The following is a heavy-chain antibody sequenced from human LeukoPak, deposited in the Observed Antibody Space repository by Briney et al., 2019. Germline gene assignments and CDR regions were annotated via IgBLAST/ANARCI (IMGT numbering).Heavy chain of an antibody. D-gene: IGHD2-2*01. CDR2: IYYSGST. V-gene: IGHV4-59*05. J-gene: IGHJ4*02. CDR1: GFTVSTNY. Sequence: GSLRLSCAASGFTVSTNYMTWIRQPPGKGLEWIGSIYYSGSTYYNPSLKSRVTISVDTSKNQFSLKLSSVTAADTAVYYCRYCSSTSCSIFDYWGQGTLVTVSS. CDR3: RYCSSTSCSIFDY.